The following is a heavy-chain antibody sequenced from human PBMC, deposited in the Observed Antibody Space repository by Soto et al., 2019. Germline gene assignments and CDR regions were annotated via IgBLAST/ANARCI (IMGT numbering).Heavy chain of an antibody. CDR2: IYYSGST. Sequence: SETLSLTCTVSGGSISSGGYYWSWIRQHPGKGLEWIGYIYYSGSTYYNPSLKSRVTISVDTSKNQFSLKLSSVTAADTAVYYCARGGYSYGDASFDYWGQGTLVTVSS. V-gene: IGHV4-31*03. CDR1: GGSISSGGYY. D-gene: IGHD5-18*01. CDR3: ARGGYSYGDASFDY. J-gene: IGHJ4*02.